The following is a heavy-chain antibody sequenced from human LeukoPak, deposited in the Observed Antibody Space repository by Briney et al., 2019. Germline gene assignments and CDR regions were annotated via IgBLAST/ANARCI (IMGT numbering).Heavy chain of an antibody. V-gene: IGHV4-30-4*01. Sequence: PSETLSLTCIVSGGSIGSADYYWTWVRRPPGKGLEWIGFIYYNGLTRYNPSLESRVSMSVDTSKNQFSLKLTSVTPADTAMYYCARGPDVSPPGYASGSYYQHPTRYNWFDPWGQGTLVTVSS. CDR3: ARGPDVSPPGYASGSYYQHPTRYNWFDP. CDR2: IYYNGLT. D-gene: IGHD3-10*01. CDR1: GGSIGSADYY. J-gene: IGHJ5*02.